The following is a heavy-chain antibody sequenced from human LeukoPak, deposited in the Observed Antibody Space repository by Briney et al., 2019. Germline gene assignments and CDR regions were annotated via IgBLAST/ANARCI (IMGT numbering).Heavy chain of an antibody. CDR3: AREKIQLKWGLDY. CDR2: INPSGGST. CDR1: GYTFTSYY. V-gene: IGHV1-46*01. J-gene: IGHJ4*02. D-gene: IGHD5-18*01. Sequence: ASVTVSCTASGYTFTSYYKHWVRQAPGQGLEWMGIINPSGGSTSYAQKFQSRVTMTRDTSTSTVYMELSSLRSEDTAVYYCAREKIQLKWGLDYWGQGTLVTVSS.